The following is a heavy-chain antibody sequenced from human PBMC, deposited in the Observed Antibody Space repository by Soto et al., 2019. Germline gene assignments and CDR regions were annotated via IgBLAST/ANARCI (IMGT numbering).Heavy chain of an antibody. V-gene: IGHV4-59*01. CDR2: VYYSGST. CDR3: ARDGYYYDSSGYQRVYYFDY. CDR1: GGSISSYY. D-gene: IGHD3-22*01. J-gene: IGHJ4*02. Sequence: SETLSLTCTVSGGSISSYYWSWIRQPPGKGLEWIGYVYYSGSTNYNPSLKSRVTISVDTSKNQFSLKLSSVTAADTAVYYCARDGYYYDSSGYQRVYYFDYWGQGTLVTVSS.